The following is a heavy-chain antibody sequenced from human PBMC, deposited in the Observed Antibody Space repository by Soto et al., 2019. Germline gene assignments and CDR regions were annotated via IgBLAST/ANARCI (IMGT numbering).Heavy chain of an antibody. V-gene: IGHV1-18*04. CDR2: ISVYNGIT. CDR3: AMAKYLEDSSSWGSFDY. J-gene: IGHJ4*02. Sequence: QIQLVQSGAEVKKPVASVKVSCKASGYTFILYGITWVLQSPGQGLEWMGWISVYNGITNYAQNVHGRVTMTTDTSTSTAYMELRSLRSDDPAVYFCAMAKYLEDSSSWGSFDYWGPGTLVTVSS. CDR1: GYTFILYG. D-gene: IGHD6-13*01.